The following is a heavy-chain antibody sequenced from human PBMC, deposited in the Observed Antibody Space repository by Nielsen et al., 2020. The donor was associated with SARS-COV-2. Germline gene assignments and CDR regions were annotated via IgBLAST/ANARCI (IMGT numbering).Heavy chain of an antibody. Sequence: SETLSLTCTVSGGSISSSSYYWGWIRQPPGKGLEWIGSIYYSGSTYYNPSLKSRVTISVDRSKNQFSLKLSSVTAADTAVYYCARALGGDSPYFDYWGQGTLVTVSS. D-gene: IGHD2-21*02. CDR3: ARALGGDSPYFDY. CDR1: GGSISSSSYY. V-gene: IGHV4-39*07. CDR2: IYYSGST. J-gene: IGHJ4*02.